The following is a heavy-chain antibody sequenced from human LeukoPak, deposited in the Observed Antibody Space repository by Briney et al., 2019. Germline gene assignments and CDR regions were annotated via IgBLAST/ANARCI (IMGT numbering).Heavy chain of an antibody. CDR1: GYTFTGYY. Sequence: ASVKVSCKASGYTFTGYYMHWVRQAPGQGLEWMGWINPNSGGTNYAQKFQGRVTMTRDTSISTAYMELSRLRSDDTAVYYCARVGRYYYGSGSYYPFDYWGQGTLVTVSS. CDR2: INPNSGGT. V-gene: IGHV1-2*02. D-gene: IGHD3-10*01. CDR3: ARVGRYYYGSGSYYPFDY. J-gene: IGHJ4*02.